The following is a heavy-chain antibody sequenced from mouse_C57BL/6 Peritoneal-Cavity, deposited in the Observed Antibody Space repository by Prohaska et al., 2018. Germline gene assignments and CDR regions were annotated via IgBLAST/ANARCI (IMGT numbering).Heavy chain of an antibody. CDR2: INPYNGGT. CDR1: GYTFTDYY. Sequence: KPGASVKMSCKASGYTFTDYYMNWVKQSHGKRLEWIGVINPYNGGTSYNQKVKGKDTLTGDKSASTAYRELNSLTSEDSAVYYWARGADYEGGYYAMDYWGQGTSVTVSS. CDR3: ARGADYEGGYYAMDY. J-gene: IGHJ4*01. D-gene: IGHD2-4*01. V-gene: IGHV1-19*01.